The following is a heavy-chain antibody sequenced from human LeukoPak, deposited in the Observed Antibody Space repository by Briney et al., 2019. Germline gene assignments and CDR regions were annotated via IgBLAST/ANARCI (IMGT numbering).Heavy chain of an antibody. CDR1: GYPINSVYY. CDR3: ARQYDSYFYYYLDL. V-gene: IGHV4-38-2*01. CDR2: LYHPYST. Sequence: SENLSLTCAVSGYPINSVYYWVWVRQPPGKGLEWIGSLYHPYSTYYNPSLESRVTMSVDTSRNQFSLKLSFVTAADTAVYYCARQYDSYFYYYLDLWGTGTTVTVSS. D-gene: IGHD2-2*01. J-gene: IGHJ6*03.